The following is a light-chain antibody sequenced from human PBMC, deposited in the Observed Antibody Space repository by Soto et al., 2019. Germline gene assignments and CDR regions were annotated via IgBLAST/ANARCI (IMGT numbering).Light chain of an antibody. CDR2: EVV. CDR1: SSDVGSYNL. V-gene: IGLV2-14*02. CDR3: KSYAGSNTYV. J-gene: IGLJ1*01. Sequence: QSVLTQPASVSGSPGQSITISCTGTSSDVGSYNLVSWYQQHPGKAPKLMIYEVVQRPSGVPDRFSGSKSGNTASLTVSGLQAADEGDYFCKSYAGSNTYVFGSGTKVTVL.